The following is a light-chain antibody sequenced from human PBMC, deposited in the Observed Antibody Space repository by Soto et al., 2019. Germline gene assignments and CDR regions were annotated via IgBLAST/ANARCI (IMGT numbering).Light chain of an antibody. CDR3: QQSYSSPYT. Sequence: DIQMTQSPSSLSAFVGDRVTITCRASQSISGYVNWYQQKPGKAPNLLIYAASSLQSGVPSRFNGCGSGTDFTLTISSLQPEDFATYYCQQSYSSPYTFGQGTKLEIK. V-gene: IGKV1-39*01. CDR2: AAS. CDR1: QSISGY. J-gene: IGKJ2*01.